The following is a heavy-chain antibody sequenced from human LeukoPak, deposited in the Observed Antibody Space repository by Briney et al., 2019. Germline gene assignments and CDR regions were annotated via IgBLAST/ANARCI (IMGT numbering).Heavy chain of an antibody. J-gene: IGHJ4*02. CDR1: GGSFSGYY. Sequence: SETLSLTCAVYGGSFSGYYWSWIRQPLGKGLEWIGEINHSGSTNYNPSLKSRVTISVDTSKNQFSLKLSSVTAADTAVYYCARDQGFNYYDSSGYRMGLDYWGQGTLVTVSS. CDR2: INHSGST. D-gene: IGHD3-22*01. V-gene: IGHV4-34*01. CDR3: ARDQGFNYYDSSGYRMGLDY.